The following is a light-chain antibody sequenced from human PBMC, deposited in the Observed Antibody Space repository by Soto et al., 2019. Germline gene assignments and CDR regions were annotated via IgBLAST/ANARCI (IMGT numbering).Light chain of an antibody. V-gene: IGKV1-5*01. CDR2: DAS. J-gene: IGKJ4*01. CDR3: QQYNSYPLT. Sequence: DIQMTQSPSTLPASVGDRVTITCRASQRISSWLAWYQQKSGKAPKLLLYDASTLDGGVPSRFSGSVYGTDFTLTFSSLQPDDLATYYCQQYNSYPLTFGGGTKVDIK. CDR1: QRISSW.